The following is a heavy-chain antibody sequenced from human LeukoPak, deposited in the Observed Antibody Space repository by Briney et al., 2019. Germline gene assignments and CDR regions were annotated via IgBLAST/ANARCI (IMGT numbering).Heavy chain of an antibody. Sequence: PSETLSLTCAVYGGSFSSYYWSWIRQPPGKGLEWIGYIYYSGSTNYNPSLKSRVTISVDTSKNQFSLKLSSVTAADTAVYYCARHGYDTGNYLAHFDYWGQGTLVTVSS. J-gene: IGHJ4*02. CDR1: GGSFSSYY. V-gene: IGHV4-59*13. CDR3: ARHGYDTGNYLAHFDY. CDR2: IYYSGST. D-gene: IGHD4-11*01.